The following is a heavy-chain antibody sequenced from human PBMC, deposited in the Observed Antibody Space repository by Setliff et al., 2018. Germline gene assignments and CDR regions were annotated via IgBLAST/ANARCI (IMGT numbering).Heavy chain of an antibody. Sequence: PGESLKVSCKTSGYASTDNYIHWVRQAPGQGLEWMGWINPKTGGTNLAQKFQGWVSMTRDTSITTAYMELSRLTSDDMAVYFCARSDHLVVDGFDVWGQGTMVTVSS. D-gene: IGHD3-16*01. CDR1: GYASTDNY. V-gene: IGHV1-2*04. CDR2: INPKTGGT. J-gene: IGHJ3*01. CDR3: ARSDHLVVDGFDV.